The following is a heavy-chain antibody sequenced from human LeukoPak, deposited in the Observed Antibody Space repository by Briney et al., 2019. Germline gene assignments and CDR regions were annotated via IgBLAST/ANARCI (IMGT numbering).Heavy chain of an antibody. CDR3: ARGRNRYGDYLPGDY. CDR1: GGTFSSYA. V-gene: IGHV1-69*05. J-gene: IGHJ4*02. CDR2: IFPIFGTA. Sequence: SVKVSCKASGGTFSSYAISWVRQAPGQGLEWMGRIFPIFGTANYAQKFQGRVTITTDESTSTAYMELSSLRSEDTAVYYCARGRNRYGDYLPGDYWGQGTLVTVSS. D-gene: IGHD4-17*01.